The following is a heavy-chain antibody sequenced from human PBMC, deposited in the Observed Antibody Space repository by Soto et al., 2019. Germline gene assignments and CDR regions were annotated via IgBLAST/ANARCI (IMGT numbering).Heavy chain of an antibody. CDR2: ISNSGAVM. Sequence: EVQLVESGGGLVQPGGSLRLSCAASGFTFSLYEMNWVRQAPGKWLEWVSYISNSGAVMFYAESVKGRFTISRDADKNSLYLQMNRLRDEDTAVYYCARAAFPSGDYVSRYCDPWGQGTLVTVCS. V-gene: IGHV3-48*03. CDR3: ARAAFPSGDYVSRYCDP. CDR1: GFTFSLYE. D-gene: IGHD4-17*01. J-gene: IGHJ5*02.